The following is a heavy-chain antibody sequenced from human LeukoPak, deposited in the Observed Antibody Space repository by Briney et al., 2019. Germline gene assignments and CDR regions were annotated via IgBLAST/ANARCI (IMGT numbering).Heavy chain of an antibody. V-gene: IGHV3-53*01. Sequence: GGSLRLSCAASGFTVSSNYMSWVRQAPGKGLEWVSIIYSDGSTDYADSVKGRFIISRDNSKNTLYLQMNSLRAEDTAVYYCARDKPGGSGSLDYWGQGTLVTVSS. D-gene: IGHD3-10*01. CDR2: IYSDGST. J-gene: IGHJ4*02. CDR3: ARDKPGGSGSLDY. CDR1: GFTVSSNY.